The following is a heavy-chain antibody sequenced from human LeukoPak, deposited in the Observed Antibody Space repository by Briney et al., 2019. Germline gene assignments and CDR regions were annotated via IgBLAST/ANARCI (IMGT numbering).Heavy chain of an antibody. CDR2: IIPILGIT. CDR3: APDFWGGYGYFDY. CDR1: GGTFSSYA. Sequence: SVKVSCKASGGTFSSYAISWVRQAPGQGLEWMGRIIPILGITNYAQKFQGRVTITADKSTSTAYMELSSLRSEDTAVYYCAPDFWGGYGYFDYWGQGTLVTVSS. V-gene: IGHV1-69*04. D-gene: IGHD3-3*01. J-gene: IGHJ4*02.